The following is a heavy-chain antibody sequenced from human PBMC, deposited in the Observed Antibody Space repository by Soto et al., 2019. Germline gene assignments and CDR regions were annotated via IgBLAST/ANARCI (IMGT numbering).Heavy chain of an antibody. V-gene: IGHV4-31*03. D-gene: IGHD3-22*01. CDR1: GGSISSGGYY. J-gene: IGHJ4*02. CDR3: ARSSDYYDTSGYFVFDY. CDR2: IYYSGST. Sequence: PSETLSLTCTVSGGSISSGGYYWSWIRLHPGKGLEWIGYIYYSGSTYYNPSLKSRVTISVDTSKNQFSLKLSSVTAADTAVYYCARSSDYYDTSGYFVFDYWGQGTLVTVSS.